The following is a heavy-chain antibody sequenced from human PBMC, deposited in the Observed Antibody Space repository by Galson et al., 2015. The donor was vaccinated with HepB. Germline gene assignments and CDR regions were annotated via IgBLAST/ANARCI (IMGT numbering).Heavy chain of an antibody. Sequence: SLRLSCAASGFTVSSNYMSWVRQAPGKGLEWVSVIYSGGSTYYADSVKGRFTISRDNSKNTLYLQMNSLRAEDTAVYYCARGFTYYYDSSGYQSYWGQGTLVTVSS. CDR3: ARGFTYYYDSSGYQSY. J-gene: IGHJ4*02. CDR1: GFTVSSNY. V-gene: IGHV3-66*01. CDR2: IYSGGST. D-gene: IGHD3-22*01.